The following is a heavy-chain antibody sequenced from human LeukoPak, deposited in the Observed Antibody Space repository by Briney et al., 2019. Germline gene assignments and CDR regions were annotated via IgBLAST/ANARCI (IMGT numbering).Heavy chain of an antibody. V-gene: IGHV5-51*01. D-gene: IGHD2-21*02. Sequence: GESLKISCKGSGYMFTSYWIGWVRQMPGKGLEWMGIIYPGDSDTRYSPSFRGQVTISADKSISTAYLQWITLKASDTAMYYCARLGPVTAKYFFDYWGQGSLVSVSS. J-gene: IGHJ4*02. CDR3: ARLGPVTAKYFFDY. CDR1: GYMFTSYW. CDR2: IYPGDSDT.